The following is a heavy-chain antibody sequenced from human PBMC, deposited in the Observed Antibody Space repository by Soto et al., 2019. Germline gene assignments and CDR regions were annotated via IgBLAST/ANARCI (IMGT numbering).Heavy chain of an antibody. V-gene: IGHV3-23*01. CDR1: GFTFSSYA. CDR2: ISGSGGST. Sequence: EVKLLESGGGLVQPGGSLRLSCAASGFTFSSYAMSWVRQAPGKGLEWVSAISGSGGSTYYADSVKGRFTISRDNSKNTLYLQMNSLRAEDTAVYYCAKDGHCSGGSCLYYFDYWGQGTLVTVSS. D-gene: IGHD2-15*01. CDR3: AKDGHCSGGSCLYYFDY. J-gene: IGHJ4*02.